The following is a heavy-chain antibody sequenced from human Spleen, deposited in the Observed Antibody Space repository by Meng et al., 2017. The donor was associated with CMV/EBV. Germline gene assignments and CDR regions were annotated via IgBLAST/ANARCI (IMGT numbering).Heavy chain of an antibody. CDR3: AKGGEWTLDD. CDR2: ISWNRGSI. V-gene: IGHV3-9*01. CDR1: GFTFDVYA. J-gene: IGHJ4*02. D-gene: IGHD3-3*01. Sequence: SLKISCAASGFTFDVYAMHWVRQAPGKGLEWVSGISWNRGSIGYADSVKGRFTISRDNAKNSLYLQMNSLRPEDTALYYCAKGGEWTLDDWGQGTLVTVSS.